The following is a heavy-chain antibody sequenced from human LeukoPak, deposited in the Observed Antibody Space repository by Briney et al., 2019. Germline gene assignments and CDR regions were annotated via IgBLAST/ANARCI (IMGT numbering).Heavy chain of an antibody. D-gene: IGHD5-18*01. J-gene: IGHJ4*02. V-gene: IGHV3-21*01. CDR2: ISSSSYI. CDR3: ARVSSAAMACDY. Sequence: GGSLRLSCAASGFTFSSYSMNWVRQAPGKGLEWVSCISSSSYIYYADSVKGRFTISRDNAKNSLYLQMNSLRAEDTAVYYCARVSSAAMACDYWGQGTLVTVSS. CDR1: GFTFSSYS.